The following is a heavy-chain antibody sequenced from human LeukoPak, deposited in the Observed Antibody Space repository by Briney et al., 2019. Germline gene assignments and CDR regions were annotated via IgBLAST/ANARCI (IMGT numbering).Heavy chain of an antibody. J-gene: IGHJ1*01. V-gene: IGHV4-34*01. CDR2: INHSGST. Sequence: SETPSLTCAGYGGSFSGYYWSWLRQPPGKGLEWVGEINHSGSTNYNPSLKSRVTISVDTSKNQFSLKLSSVTAADTAVYYCARTIAAAGTRRYFQHWGQGTLVTVSS. CDR3: ARTIAAAGTRRYFQH. CDR1: GGSFSGYY. D-gene: IGHD6-13*01.